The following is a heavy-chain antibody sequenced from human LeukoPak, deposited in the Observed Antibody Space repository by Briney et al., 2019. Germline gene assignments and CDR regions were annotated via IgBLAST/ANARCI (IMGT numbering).Heavy chain of an antibody. V-gene: IGHV3-9*01. D-gene: IGHD6-13*01. Sequence: PGRSLRLSCAASGFTFDNYAMHWVRQAPGKGLEWVSGIAWNSGNTGFADSVKGRFTISRDNAKNSLYLQMNSLRAEDTAVYYCARVGTIAAASPRNAFDIWGQGTMVTVSS. CDR1: GFTFDNYA. CDR3: ARVGTIAAASPRNAFDI. J-gene: IGHJ3*02. CDR2: IAWNSGNT.